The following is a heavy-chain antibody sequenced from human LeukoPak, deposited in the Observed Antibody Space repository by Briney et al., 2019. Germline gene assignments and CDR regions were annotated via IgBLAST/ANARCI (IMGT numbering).Heavy chain of an antibody. CDR1: GGTFSSYA. J-gene: IGHJ5*02. D-gene: IGHD3-22*01. V-gene: IGHV1-69*04. CDR3: ARGVIVGANWFDP. Sequence: ASVKVSCKASGGTFSSYAISWVRQAPGQGLEWMGRIIPILGIANYAQKFQGRVTITADKSTSTAYMELSSLRSEDTAVYYCARGVIVGANWFDPWGQGTLVTVSS. CDR2: IIPILGIA.